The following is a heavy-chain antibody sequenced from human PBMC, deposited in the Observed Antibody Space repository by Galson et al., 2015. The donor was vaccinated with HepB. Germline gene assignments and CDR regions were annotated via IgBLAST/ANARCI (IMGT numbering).Heavy chain of an antibody. CDR1: GFTFSSYA. J-gene: IGHJ2*01. CDR3: ARASSGL. V-gene: IGHV3-30-3*01. Sequence: SLRLSCAASGFTFSSYAMHWVRQAPGKGLEWVAVISYDGSNKYYADSVKGRFTISRDNSKNTLYLQMNSLRAEDTAVYYCARASSGLWGRGTLVTVSS. CDR2: ISYDGSNK. D-gene: IGHD6-25*01.